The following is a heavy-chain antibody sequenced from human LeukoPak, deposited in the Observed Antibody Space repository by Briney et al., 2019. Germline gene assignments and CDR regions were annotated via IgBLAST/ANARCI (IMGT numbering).Heavy chain of an antibody. CDR2: IYGGDIT. Sequence: GGSLRLSCAASGFTFSSYAMSWVRQAPGKGLEWVSVIYGGDITYYADSVKGRFTISRDTSKNTLNLQMNSLRVDDTAVYYCASDPGIANGIDIWGQGTTVTVSS. D-gene: IGHD1-26*01. CDR3: ASDPGIANGIDI. CDR1: GFTFSSYA. J-gene: IGHJ6*01. V-gene: IGHV3-66*01.